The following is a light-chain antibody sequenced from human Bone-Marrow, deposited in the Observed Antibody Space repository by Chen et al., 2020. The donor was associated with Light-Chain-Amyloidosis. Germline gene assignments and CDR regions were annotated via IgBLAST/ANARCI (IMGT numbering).Light chain of an antibody. CDR2: DAS. V-gene: IGKV3-15*01. Sequence: EIVMTQFPATLSVSPGEGATLSCRASQTVGTNLALYQQKPGQAPRLLIFDASTRATGVPAMFSGIASGTEFPLTISNLQSESIAVYYCHQYNSWPPWTFGQGTKVDIK. CDR1: QTVGTN. CDR3: HQYNSWPPWT. J-gene: IGKJ1*01.